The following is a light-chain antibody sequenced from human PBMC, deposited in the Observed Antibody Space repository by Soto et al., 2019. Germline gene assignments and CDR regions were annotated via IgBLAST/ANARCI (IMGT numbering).Light chain of an antibody. CDR1: QSVSSSY. CDR2: GAS. Sequence: EIVLTQSPGTLSLSPGERATLSCRASQSVSSSYLAWYQQKPGQAPRLLIYGASSRATGIPDRFSGSGSGTDFTLTISRLEPEDFAVYYCLQYGSSPGTFGQWTKLEIK. V-gene: IGKV3-20*01. J-gene: IGKJ2*01. CDR3: LQYGSSPGT.